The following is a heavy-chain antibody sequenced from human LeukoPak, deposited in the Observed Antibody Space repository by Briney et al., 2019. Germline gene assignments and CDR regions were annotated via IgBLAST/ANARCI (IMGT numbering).Heavy chain of an antibody. J-gene: IGHJ4*02. Sequence: GGSLRLSCAASGFTFSNYWMSWVRQAPGKGLEWVANIRHDGSEKYYVDSVKDRFTISRDNSKNTLYLQMNSLRAEDTAVYYCANWDDIVVVVAATVYYWGQGTLVTVSS. CDR2: IRHDGSEK. CDR3: ANWDDIVVVVAATVYY. CDR1: GFTFSNYW. V-gene: IGHV3-7*01. D-gene: IGHD2-15*01.